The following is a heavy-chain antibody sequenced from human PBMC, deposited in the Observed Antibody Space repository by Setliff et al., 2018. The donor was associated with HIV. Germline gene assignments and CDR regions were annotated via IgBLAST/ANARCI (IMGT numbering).Heavy chain of an antibody. V-gene: IGHV4-34*01. CDR1: GGSFSDYY. Sequence: PSETLSLTCAVYGGSFSDYYWSWIRQPPGKGLEWIGEINHSGSTNYNPSLKSRVTIPLDTSKNQFSLELRSVTAADTALYYCAPRHHKYGFLWGQGTLVTVSS. J-gene: IGHJ4*02. CDR3: APRHHKYGFL. D-gene: IGHD3-10*01. CDR2: INHSGST.